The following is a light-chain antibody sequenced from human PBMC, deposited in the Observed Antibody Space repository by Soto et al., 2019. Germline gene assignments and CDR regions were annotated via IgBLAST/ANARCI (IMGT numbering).Light chain of an antibody. V-gene: IGKV3-15*01. CDR1: QSVSSN. CDR2: GAS. CDR3: QQYNNWPPWP. Sequence: EIVMTQSPATLSVSPGERATLSCRASQSVSSNLAWYQQKPGQAPRLLIYGASTRATGIPARFRGSGSGTEFTLTISSLQSEDFAVYYCQQYNNWPPWPFGQGTKVEIK. J-gene: IGKJ1*01.